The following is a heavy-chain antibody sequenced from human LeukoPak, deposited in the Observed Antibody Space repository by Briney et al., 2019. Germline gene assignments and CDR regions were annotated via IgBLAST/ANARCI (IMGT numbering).Heavy chain of an antibody. CDR2: IHSGGNEK. Sequence: GGSLRLSCTASGFTFSAYWMRWVRQAPGKGLEWVASIHSGGNEKYHVDSVEGRFTVSRDNAKNSLFLQMNSLRTEDTAVYYCARLTLSASDGCYDYWGQGTLVTVSS. D-gene: IGHD1-14*01. V-gene: IGHV3-7*01. CDR3: ARLTLSASDGCYDY. J-gene: IGHJ4*02. CDR1: GFTFSAYW.